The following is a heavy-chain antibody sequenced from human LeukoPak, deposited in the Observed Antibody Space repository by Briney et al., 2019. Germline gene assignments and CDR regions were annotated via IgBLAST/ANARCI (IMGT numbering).Heavy chain of an antibody. V-gene: IGHV3-73*01. D-gene: IGHD1-26*01. CDR3: TTQVGATSDSDY. CDR1: GLTFSGSA. CDR2: IRSKANSYAT. J-gene: IGHJ4*02. Sequence: PGGSLRLSCAASGLTFSGSAMHWVRQASGKGLEWVGRIRSKANSYATAYAASVKGRFTISRDDSKNTAYLQMNSLKTEDTAVYYCTTQVGATSDSDYWGQGTLVTVSS.